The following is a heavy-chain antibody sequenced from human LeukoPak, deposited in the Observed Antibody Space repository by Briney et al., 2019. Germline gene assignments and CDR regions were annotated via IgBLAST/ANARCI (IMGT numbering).Heavy chain of an antibody. V-gene: IGHV3-9*01. D-gene: IGHD3-9*01. CDR3: AKEIYDILTGYGEAFDI. CDR1: GFTFDDYA. Sequence: PGRSLRLSCAASGFTFDDYAMHWVRQAPGKGLEWVSGISWNSGSIGYADSVKGRFTISRDNAKNSLYLQMNSLRAEDTALYCCAKEIYDILTGYGEAFDIWGQGTMVTVSS. CDR2: ISWNSGSI. J-gene: IGHJ3*02.